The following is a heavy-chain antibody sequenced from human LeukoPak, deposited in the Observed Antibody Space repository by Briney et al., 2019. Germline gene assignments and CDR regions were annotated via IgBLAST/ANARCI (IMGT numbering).Heavy chain of an antibody. CDR3: ASGSQRNYYYYGMDV. J-gene: IGHJ6*02. D-gene: IGHD1-26*01. Sequence: GRFLRLSCAASGFTFSSYAMHWVRQAPGKGLEWVAVISYDGSNKYYADSVKGRFTISRDNSKNTLYLQMNSLRAEDTAVYYCASGSQRNYYYYGMDVWGQGTTVTVSS. V-gene: IGHV3-30-3*01. CDR1: GFTFSSYA. CDR2: ISYDGSNK.